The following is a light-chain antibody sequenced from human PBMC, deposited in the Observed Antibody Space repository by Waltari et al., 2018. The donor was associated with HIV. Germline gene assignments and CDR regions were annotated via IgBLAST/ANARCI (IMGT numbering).Light chain of an antibody. J-gene: IGKJ1*01. CDR2: GAS. V-gene: IGKV3-20*01. CDR3: QQYGGSSWT. CDR1: HSVSRNY. Sequence: IVLPQSPVTLSLSPGESATLSCRASHSVSRNYLAGYQQKPGQAPRPLSYGASSRATGIPDRFSGSGSGTDFTLTISSLEPEDFAVYYCQQYGGSSWTFGQGTKVEVK.